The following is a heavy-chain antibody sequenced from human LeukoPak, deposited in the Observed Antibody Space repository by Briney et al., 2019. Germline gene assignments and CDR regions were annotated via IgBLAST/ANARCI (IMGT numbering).Heavy chain of an antibody. CDR3: ARDKGLWFGELLLMDV. D-gene: IGHD3-10*01. CDR2: ISAYNGNI. Sequence: ASVKVSCKASGYTFTSYGISWVRQAPGQGLEWMGWISAYNGNINYAQKLQGRVTMTTDTSTSTAYMELRSLRSDDTAVYYCARDKGLWFGELLLMDVWGKGTTVTVSS. CDR1: GYTFTSYG. J-gene: IGHJ6*03. V-gene: IGHV1-18*01.